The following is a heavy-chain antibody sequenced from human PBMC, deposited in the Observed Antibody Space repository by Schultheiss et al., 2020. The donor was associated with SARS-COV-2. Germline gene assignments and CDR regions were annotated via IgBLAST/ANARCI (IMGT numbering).Heavy chain of an antibody. CDR2: ISDTGSSE. CDR3: AKSDRSRPYYGMDV. CDR1: GFSFGNYE. J-gene: IGHJ6*02. V-gene: IGHV3-48*01. Sequence: GESLKISCAGSGFSFGNYEMNWVRQAPGKGLECIAYISDTGSSEHYSDSVKGRFIISSDNSKNTLYLQMNSLRAEDTAVYYCAKSDRSRPYYGMDVWGQGTTVTVSS.